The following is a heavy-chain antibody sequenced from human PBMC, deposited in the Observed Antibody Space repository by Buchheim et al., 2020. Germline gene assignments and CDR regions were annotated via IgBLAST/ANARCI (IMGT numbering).Heavy chain of an antibody. Sequence: QVQLQESGSRLVKPSQTLFLTCTVSDGSIHNAAYSWSWIRQSPGSGLQWIGSIYHSGSAYYSPSLRGRVTLLIDRSSNQFSLQMTSLTAADTAVYFCARGAFRYYAMDVWGQGT. CDR1: DGSIHNAAYS. CDR2: IYHSGSA. CDR3: ARGAFRYYAMDV. J-gene: IGHJ6*02. D-gene: IGHD2/OR15-2a*01. V-gene: IGHV4-30-2*06.